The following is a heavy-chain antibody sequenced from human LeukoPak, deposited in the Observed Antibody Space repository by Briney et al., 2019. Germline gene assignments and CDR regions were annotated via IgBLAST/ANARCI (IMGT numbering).Heavy chain of an antibody. Sequence: GGSLRLSCAASGFTFSSYEMNWVRQAPGKGLEWVSYISSSGGTIYYADSVKGRFTISRDNAKNSLYLQMNSLRAEDTAVYYCAREALGAATLDYWGQGTLVTVSS. CDR1: GFTFSSYE. V-gene: IGHV3-48*03. J-gene: IGHJ4*02. D-gene: IGHD1-26*01. CDR2: ISSSGGTI. CDR3: AREALGAATLDY.